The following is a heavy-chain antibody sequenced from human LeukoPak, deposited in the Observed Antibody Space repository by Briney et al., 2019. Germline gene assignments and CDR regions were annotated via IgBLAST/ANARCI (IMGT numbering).Heavy chain of an antibody. V-gene: IGHV4-38-2*01. J-gene: IGHJ5*02. Sequence: SETLSLTCAVSGYSISRGYYWGWIRQPPGKGLGWIGSIYHSGSTYYNPSLKSRATISVARSKDQFSLKLNSVTGADTAVDYCARQGDQLISLNWLDPWGQGTLVSVSS. D-gene: IGHD2-2*01. CDR3: ARQGDQLISLNWLDP. CDR2: IYHSGST. CDR1: GYSISRGYY.